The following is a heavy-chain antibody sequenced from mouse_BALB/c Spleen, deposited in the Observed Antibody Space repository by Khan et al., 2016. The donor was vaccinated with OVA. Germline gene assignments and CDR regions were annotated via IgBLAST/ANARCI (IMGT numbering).Heavy chain of an antibody. CDR1: GYSITSGYG. D-gene: IGHD1-2*01. J-gene: IGHJ2*01. V-gene: IGHV3-2*02. CDR2: ISYSGST. CDR3: ARTARIKY. Sequence: VQLKQSGPGLVKPSQSLSLTCTVTGYSITSGYGWNWIRQFPGNKLEWMGYISYSGSTNYNPPLKSRITSTRDTYKNQFFLHLNSVTTEDTATYYYARTARIKYWGQGTTLTVSS.